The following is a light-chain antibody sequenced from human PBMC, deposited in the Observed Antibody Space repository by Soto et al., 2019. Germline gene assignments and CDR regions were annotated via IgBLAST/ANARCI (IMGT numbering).Light chain of an antibody. J-gene: IGLJ2*01. CDR1: NTGSKS. CDR3: QVWDSSSDHPGV. CDR2: DDS. V-gene: IGLV3-21*02. Sequence: SYDLTQPPSVSVAPGQTARITCGGNNTGSKSVHWYQQKPGQAPVLVVYDDSDRPSGIPERFSGSNSGNTATLTISRVEAGDEADYYCQVWDSSSDHPGVFGGGTQLTVL.